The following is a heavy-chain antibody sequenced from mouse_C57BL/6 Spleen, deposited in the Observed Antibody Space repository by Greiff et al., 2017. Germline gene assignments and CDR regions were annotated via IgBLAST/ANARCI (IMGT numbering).Heavy chain of an antibody. CDR2: ISSGSSTI. J-gene: IGHJ4*01. D-gene: IGHD1-1*01. Sequence: EVQLVESGGGLVKPGGSLKLSCAASGFTFSDYGMHWVRQAPEKGLEWVAYISSGSSTIYYADTVKGRFTISRDNAKNTLFLQMTSLRSEDTAMYYCARPVVAEGYAMDYWGQGTSVTVSS. CDR3: ARPVVAEGYAMDY. V-gene: IGHV5-17*01. CDR1: GFTFSDYG.